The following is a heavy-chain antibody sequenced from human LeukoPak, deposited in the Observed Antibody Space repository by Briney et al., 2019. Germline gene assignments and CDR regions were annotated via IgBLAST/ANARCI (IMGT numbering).Heavy chain of an antibody. CDR1: GFTFSSYA. Sequence: PGGSLRLSCAASGFTFSSYARSWVRQAPGRGLGWVSAISDSGGSTYYADSVKGRFTISSDNSKNTLYLQMNSLRAEDTAVYYCANGPDYYDPYPMDVWGKGTTVTVSS. V-gene: IGHV3-23*01. J-gene: IGHJ6*04. CDR2: ISDSGGST. D-gene: IGHD3-22*01. CDR3: ANGPDYYDPYPMDV.